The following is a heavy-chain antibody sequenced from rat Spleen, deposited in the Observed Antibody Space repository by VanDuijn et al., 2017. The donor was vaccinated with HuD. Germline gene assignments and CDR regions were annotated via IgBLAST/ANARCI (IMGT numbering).Heavy chain of an antibody. CDR1: GFTFSNYY. J-gene: IGHJ3*01. Sequence: EVQLVESGGGLVQPGRSLKLSCAASGFTFSNYYMAWVRQAPKKGLVWVASISYEGSRTYYGDSVKGRFTISRDNAKSTLYLQMNSLRSEDTATYYCARVNSGYGGYTPWFTYWGQGTLVTVSS. V-gene: IGHV5-22*01. CDR3: ARVNSGYGGYTPWFTY. D-gene: IGHD4-3*01. CDR2: ISYEGSRT.